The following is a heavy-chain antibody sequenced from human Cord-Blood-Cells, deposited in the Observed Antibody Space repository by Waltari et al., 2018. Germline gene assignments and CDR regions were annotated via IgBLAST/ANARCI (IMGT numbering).Heavy chain of an antibody. V-gene: IGHV4-34*01. CDR3: ARGLSRPEYSSSSWFDP. D-gene: IGHD6-6*01. Sequence: QVQLQQWGAGLLKPSATLSLTCAVYVGSFSGYYWSWIRQPPGKGLEWIGEINHSGSTNYNPSLKSRVTISVDTSKNQFSLKLSSVTAADTAVYYCARGLSRPEYSSSSWFDPWGQGTLVTVSS. J-gene: IGHJ5*02. CDR1: VGSFSGYY. CDR2: INHSGST.